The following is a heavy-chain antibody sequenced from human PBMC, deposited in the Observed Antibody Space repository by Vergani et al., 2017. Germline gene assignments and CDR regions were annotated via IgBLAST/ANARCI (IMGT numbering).Heavy chain of an antibody. J-gene: IGHJ6*03. V-gene: IGHV4-61*02. CDR2: IYTSGST. CDR3: ARDYYDYMDV. CDR1: GGSLSSGSYY. Sequence: QVQLQESGPGLVKPSQTLSLTCTVSGGSLSSGSYYWSWIRQPAGKGLEWIGRIYTSGSTNYNPSLKSRVTISVDTSKNQFSLKLSSVTAADTSVYYCARDYYDYMDVWGKGTTVTVSS.